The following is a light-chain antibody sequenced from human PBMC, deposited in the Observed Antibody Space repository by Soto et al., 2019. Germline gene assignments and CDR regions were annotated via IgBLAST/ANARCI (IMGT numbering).Light chain of an antibody. CDR2: KAS. V-gene: IGKV1-5*03. CDR1: ESISIW. J-gene: IGKJ1*01. Sequence: DIQMTQSPSTLSASVGDTVTITCRASESISIWLAWNQQKPGKAPNLLINKASSLQSEVPSRFSGSGSGTEFTLTITSLQPDDFGVYYCQQYKSSSTFGQGTKVEIK. CDR3: QQYKSSST.